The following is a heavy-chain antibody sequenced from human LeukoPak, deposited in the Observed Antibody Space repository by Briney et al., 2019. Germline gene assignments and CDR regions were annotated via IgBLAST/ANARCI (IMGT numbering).Heavy chain of an antibody. J-gene: IGHJ4*02. CDR1: GFTFSNYE. Sequence: GGSLRLSCAASGFTFSNYEMNWVRQAPGKGLEWVSYISSSGSTTYYADSVKGRFTISRDNAKNSLYLQMNSLRAEDTAVYYCARGYCSGGSCYFDYWGQGTLVPVSS. D-gene: IGHD2-15*01. CDR3: ARGYCSGGSCYFDY. CDR2: ISSSGSTT. V-gene: IGHV3-48*03.